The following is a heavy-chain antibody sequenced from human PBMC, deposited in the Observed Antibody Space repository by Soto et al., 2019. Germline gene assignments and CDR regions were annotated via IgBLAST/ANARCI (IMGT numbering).Heavy chain of an antibody. V-gene: IGHV2-5*02. CDR3: AREMYYSTYFDS. Sequence: QITLRESGPALVRPTQTLTLTCTFSRFSLSSNVVGVGCIRQPPGKALEWLALIYWDDDHRYSQSLKTRLTITKDTPKTQVVLTMTTVDPVATATYYCAREMYYSTYFDSWGQGTLVTVSS. CDR1: RFSLSSNVVG. J-gene: IGHJ4*02. D-gene: IGHD3-10*01. CDR2: IYWDDDH.